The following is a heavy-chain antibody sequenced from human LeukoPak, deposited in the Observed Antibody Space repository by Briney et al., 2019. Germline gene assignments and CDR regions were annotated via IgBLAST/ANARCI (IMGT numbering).Heavy chain of an antibody. Sequence: SETLSLTCTVSGGSISSYYWTWVRQPAGKGLEWIGRIYSSGSTNYNPSLKSRVTMSIDTSKNQFSLKLSSVTAADTAVYYCARALNPIVGTYYFDYWGQGTLVTVSS. D-gene: IGHD1-26*01. CDR2: IYSSGST. J-gene: IGHJ4*02. CDR3: ARALNPIVGTYYFDY. V-gene: IGHV4-4*07. CDR1: GGSISSYY.